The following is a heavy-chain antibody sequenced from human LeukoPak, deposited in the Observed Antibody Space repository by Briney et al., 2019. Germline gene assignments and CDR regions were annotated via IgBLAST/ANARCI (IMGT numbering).Heavy chain of an antibody. D-gene: IGHD4-17*01. CDR3: ARGSPSPYGDYHADY. V-gene: IGHV1-8*01. CDR2: MNPNSGNT. Sequence: ASVKVSCKASGYTFTSYDINWVRQGTGQGPEWMGWMNPNSGNTGYAQKFQGRVTMTRNTSISTAYMELSSLRSEDTAVYYCARGSPSPYGDYHADYWGQGTLVTVSS. J-gene: IGHJ4*02. CDR1: GYTFTSYD.